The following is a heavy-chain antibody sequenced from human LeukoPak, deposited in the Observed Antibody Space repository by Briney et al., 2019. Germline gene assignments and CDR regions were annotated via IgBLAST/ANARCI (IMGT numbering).Heavy chain of an antibody. D-gene: IGHD1-26*01. V-gene: IGHV4-34*01. J-gene: IGHJ4*02. CDR1: GGSFSGYY. CDR3: ARAPSIVGAYSYFDY. Sequence: SETLSLTCAVYGGSFSGYYWSWIRQPPGKGLEWIGEINHSGSTNYNPSLKSRVTISIDTSKNQFSLKLSSVTAADTAVYYCARAPSIVGAYSYFDYWGQGTLVTVSS. CDR2: INHSGST.